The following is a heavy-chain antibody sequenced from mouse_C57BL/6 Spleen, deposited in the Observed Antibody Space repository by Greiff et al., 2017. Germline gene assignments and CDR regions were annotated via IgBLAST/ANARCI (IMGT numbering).Heavy chain of an antibody. CDR2: ISDGGSYT. CDR3: ARAGRFSYYFDY. V-gene: IGHV5-4*01. Sequence: EVQGVESGGGLVKPGGSLKLSCAASGFTFSSYAMSWVRQTPEKRLEWVATISDGGSYTYYPDNVKGRFTISRDNAKNNLYLQMSHLKSEDTAMYYCARAGRFSYYFDYWGQGTTLTVSS. J-gene: IGHJ2*01. CDR1: GFTFSSYA.